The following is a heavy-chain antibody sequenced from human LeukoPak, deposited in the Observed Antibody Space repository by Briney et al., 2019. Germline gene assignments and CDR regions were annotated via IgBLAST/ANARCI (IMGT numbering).Heavy chain of an antibody. J-gene: IGHJ4*02. CDR3: ARHVSSDDRADY. D-gene: IGHD3-22*01. Sequence: GESLKISCKGGGYSFTNYWIVWVRQMPGKGLEWMGVIYYDDSETQYSPSFQGQVTISADKSISTAYLQWSSLKASDTAMYYCARHVSSDDRADYWGQGTLVTVSS. CDR1: GYSFTNYW. CDR2: IYYDDSET. V-gene: IGHV5-51*01.